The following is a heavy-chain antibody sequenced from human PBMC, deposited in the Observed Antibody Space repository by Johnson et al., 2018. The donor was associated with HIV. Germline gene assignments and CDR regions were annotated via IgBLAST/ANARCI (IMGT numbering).Heavy chain of an antibody. CDR3: AREAYRAFDI. V-gene: IGHV3-30*19. CDR1: GFTFNSYG. CDR2: ISYDGSNK. J-gene: IGHJ3*02. D-gene: IGHD3-16*01. Sequence: QVQLVESGGGVVQPGRSLRLSCAASGFTFNSYGMHWVRQAPGKGLEWVAVISYDGSNKYYADSVKGRFTISRDNSKNTLYLQMNSLRAEDTAVYYCAREAYRAFDIWGQGTMVTVSS.